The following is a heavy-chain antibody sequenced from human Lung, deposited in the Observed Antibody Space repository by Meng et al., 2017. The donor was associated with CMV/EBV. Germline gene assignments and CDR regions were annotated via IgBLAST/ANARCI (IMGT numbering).Heavy chain of an antibody. V-gene: IGHV1-2*06. D-gene: IGHD6-19*01. CDR1: GYTFTGYY. J-gene: IGHJ5*02. CDR3: AHQAVAGTRGWFDP. Sequence: QGQLVQFGAEVKKPGASVKVSCKASGYTFTGYYMHWVRQAPGQGLEWMGRINPNSGGTNYAQKFQGRVTMTRDTSISTAYMELSRLRSDDTAVYYCAHQAVAGTRGWFDPWGQGTLVTVSS. CDR2: INPNSGGT.